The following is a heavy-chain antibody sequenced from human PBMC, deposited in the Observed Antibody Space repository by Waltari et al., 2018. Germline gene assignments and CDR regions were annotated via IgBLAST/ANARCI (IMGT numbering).Heavy chain of an antibody. V-gene: IGHV4-59*01. Sequence: QVQLQESGPGLVKPSETLSLTCTVSGGSISSYYWSWIRQPPGKGLEWIGYIYYMRITHYNPCLKRRVTISVVTSKNQFFLKLSSGTAADTAVYYCARGEGYSSSWYYYGMDVWGQGTTVTVSS. CDR1: GGSISSYY. J-gene: IGHJ6*02. CDR3: ARGEGYSSSWYYYGMDV. D-gene: IGHD6-13*01. CDR2: IYYMRIT.